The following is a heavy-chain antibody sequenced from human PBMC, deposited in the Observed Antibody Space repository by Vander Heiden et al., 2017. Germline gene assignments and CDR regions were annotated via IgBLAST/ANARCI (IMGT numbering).Heavy chain of an antibody. J-gene: IGHJ4*02. D-gene: IGHD6-19*01. Sequence: EVQLVESGGGLVQPGRSLRLSCAASGFTFDDYARHWVRQAPGKGLEWVSGISWNSGSIGYADSVKGRFTISRDNAKNSLYLQMNSLRAEDTALYYCAKGHSSGWGYYFDYWGQGTLVTVSS. V-gene: IGHV3-9*01. CDR3: AKGHSSGWGYYFDY. CDR1: GFTFDDYA. CDR2: ISWNSGSI.